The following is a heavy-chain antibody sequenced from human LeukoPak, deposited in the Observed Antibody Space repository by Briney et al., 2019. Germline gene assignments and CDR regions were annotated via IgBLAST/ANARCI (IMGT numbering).Heavy chain of an antibody. CDR2: INPNSGGT. CDR3: ASQRWSGSPYFDL. J-gene: IGHJ2*01. CDR1: GYTFTGYY. Sequence: GASVKVSCKASGYTFTGYYLHWVRQAPGQGLEWMGWINPNSGGTNYAQKLQGRVTMTTDTSTSTAYMELRSLRSDDTAVYYCASQRWSGSPYFDLWGRGTLVTVSS. D-gene: IGHD3-3*01. V-gene: IGHV1-2*02.